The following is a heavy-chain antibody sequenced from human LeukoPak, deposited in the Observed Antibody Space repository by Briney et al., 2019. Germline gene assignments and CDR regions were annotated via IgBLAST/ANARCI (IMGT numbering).Heavy chain of an antibody. Sequence: GRSLRLSCAASGFTFDDYAMHWVRQAPGKGLEWVSGISWNSGSIGYADSVKGRFTISRDNAKNSLYLQMNSLRAEDTALYYCAKGDILTGNSFDYWGQGTLVTVSS. J-gene: IGHJ4*02. CDR3: AKGDILTGNSFDY. D-gene: IGHD3-9*01. V-gene: IGHV3-9*01. CDR2: ISWNSGSI. CDR1: GFTFDDYA.